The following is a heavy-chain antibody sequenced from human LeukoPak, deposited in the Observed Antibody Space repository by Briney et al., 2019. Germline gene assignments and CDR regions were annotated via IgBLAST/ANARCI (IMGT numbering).Heavy chain of an antibody. CDR1: GYSFTSYW. J-gene: IGHJ2*01. CDR3: ARPIYDYGDHWYFDL. Sequence: GESLKISCKGSGYSFTSYWIGWVRQMPGKGLEWMGIIYPGDSDTRYSPSFQGLVTISADKSISTAYLQWSSLKASDTAMYYCARPIYDYGDHWYFDLWGRGTLVTVSS. V-gene: IGHV5-51*01. CDR2: IYPGDSDT. D-gene: IGHD4-17*01.